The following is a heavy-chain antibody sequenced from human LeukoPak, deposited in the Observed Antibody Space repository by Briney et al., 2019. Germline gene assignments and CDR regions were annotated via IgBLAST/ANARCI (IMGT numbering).Heavy chain of an antibody. D-gene: IGHD3-9*01. J-gene: IGHJ4*02. CDR3: ARNLDSN. Sequence: GGALRLSCAPSGFSFNKYAMSWVRPAPRRGLERVANIKKEGSAQSYVDSAKGRFTNHRAHAKKSLYLQMISRRAEDTAVYYCARNLDSNWGQGTLVTVSS. CDR2: IKKEGSAQ. CDR1: GFSFNKYA. V-gene: IGHV3-7*04.